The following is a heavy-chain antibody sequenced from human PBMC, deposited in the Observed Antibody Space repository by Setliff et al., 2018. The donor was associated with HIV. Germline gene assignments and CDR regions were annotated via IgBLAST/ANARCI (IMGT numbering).Heavy chain of an antibody. V-gene: IGHV4-4*07. D-gene: IGHD5-18*01. Sequence: SETLSLTCTSSGDSISGYYWSWIRQPAGKGLEWIGRMHTSGNTNSNPSLKSRVTMSVDTSKNQFSLRLSSVTAADTAVYYCARDQKGYSYGYFDSWGQGTLVTV. J-gene: IGHJ4*02. CDR3: ARDQKGYSYGYFDS. CDR2: MHTSGNT. CDR1: GDSISGYY.